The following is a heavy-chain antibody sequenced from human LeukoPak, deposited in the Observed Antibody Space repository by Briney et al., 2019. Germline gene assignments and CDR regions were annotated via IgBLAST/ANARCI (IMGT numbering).Heavy chain of an antibody. CDR3: ARAGYYDFWSGYYTPYYYYYMDV. Sequence: SETLSLTCTVSGGSISSSSYYWGWIRQPPGKGLEWIGSIYYSGSTYYNPSLKSRVTISVDTSKNQFSLKPSSVTAADTAVYYCARAGYYDFWSGYYTPYYYYYMDVWGKGTTVTVSS. J-gene: IGHJ6*03. CDR2: IYYSGST. D-gene: IGHD3-3*01. CDR1: GGSISSSSYY. V-gene: IGHV4-39*07.